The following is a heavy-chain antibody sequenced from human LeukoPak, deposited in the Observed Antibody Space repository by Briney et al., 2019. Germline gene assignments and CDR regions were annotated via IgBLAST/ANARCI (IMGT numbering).Heavy chain of an antibody. V-gene: IGHV3-48*04. CDR3: ARDDYGSGSFGKDY. J-gene: IGHJ4*02. Sequence: GGSLRLSCAASGFTFSSYSMNWVRQAPGKGLEWVSYISSSSSTIYYADSVKGRFTISRDNAKNSLYLQMNSLRAEDTAVYYCARDDYGSGSFGKDYWGQGTLVTVSS. D-gene: IGHD3-10*01. CDR1: GFTFSSYS. CDR2: ISSSSSTI.